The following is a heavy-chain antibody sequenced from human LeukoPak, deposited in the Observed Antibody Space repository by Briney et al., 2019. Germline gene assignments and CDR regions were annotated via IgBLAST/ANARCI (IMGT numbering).Heavy chain of an antibody. CDR1: GFTFSIYS. CDR2: ISSSSSTI. D-gene: IGHD3/OR15-3a*01. CDR3: AREVRTGTGDY. Sequence: GGSLRLSCAASGFTFSIYSTNWVRQAPGKGLEWVSYISSSSSTIYYADSVKGRFTISRDNAKNSLYLQMNSLRAEDTAVYYCAREVRTGTGDYWGQGTLVTVSS. V-gene: IGHV3-48*01. J-gene: IGHJ4*02.